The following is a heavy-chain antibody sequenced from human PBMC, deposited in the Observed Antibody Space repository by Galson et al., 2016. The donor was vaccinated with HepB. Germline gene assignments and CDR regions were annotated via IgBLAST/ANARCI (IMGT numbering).Heavy chain of an antibody. CDR3: STESDGVAVSGKSPQIAH. V-gene: IGHV3-30*03. CDR2: TSHDGDNK. Sequence: SLRLSCAASGFTFSTYAMHWVRQAPGKGLEWVAVTSHDGDNKYYADSVKGRFAISRDNSKNTLFLQMDSLRAEDTAVYYCSTESDGVAVSGKSPQIAHWGQGSLFTVSS. J-gene: IGHJ4*02. CDR1: GFTFSTYA. D-gene: IGHD6-19*01.